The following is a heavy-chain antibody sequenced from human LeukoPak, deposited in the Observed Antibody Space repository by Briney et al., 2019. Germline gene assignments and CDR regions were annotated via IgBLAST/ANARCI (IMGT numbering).Heavy chain of an antibody. D-gene: IGHD6-6*01. CDR1: GFTFSSYG. V-gene: IGHV3-30*02. Sequence: GGSLRLSCAASGFTFSSYGMHWVRQAPGKGLEWVAFIRYDGSNKYYADSVKGRFTISRDNSKNTLYLQMNSLRAEDTAVYYCAKDAPPQKSIAARPGDFDYWGQGTLVTVSS. CDR2: IRYDGSNK. J-gene: IGHJ4*02. CDR3: AKDAPPQKSIAARPGDFDY.